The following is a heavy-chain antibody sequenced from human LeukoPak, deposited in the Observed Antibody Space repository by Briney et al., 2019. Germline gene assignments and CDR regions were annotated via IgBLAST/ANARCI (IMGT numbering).Heavy chain of an antibody. CDR1: GFSFTNDA. CDR3: ARRPVAAEYFQH. CDR2: ISYDDSKI. V-gene: IGHV3-30*03. J-gene: IGHJ1*01. Sequence: GGSLRLSCTGSGFSFTNDAMHWGRQAPDEGVGWVAVISYDDSKIYYADSVTGRFTISRDLSTNTLYMQMNSLTTEDTAMYFCARRPVAAEYFQHWGQGTLVTVSS. D-gene: IGHD6-25*01.